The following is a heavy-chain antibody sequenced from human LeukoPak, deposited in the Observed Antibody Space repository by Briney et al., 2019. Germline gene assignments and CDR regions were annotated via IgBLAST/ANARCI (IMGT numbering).Heavy chain of an antibody. Sequence: GRSLRLSCAASGFTFSSYSMNWVRQAPGKGLEWVSSISSSSSYIYYADSVKGRFTISRDNAKNSLYLQMNSLRAEDTAVYYCARDHYGSGSGGSDYWGQGTLVTVSS. J-gene: IGHJ4*02. CDR2: ISSSSSYI. CDR3: ARDHYGSGSGGSDY. CDR1: GFTFSSYS. V-gene: IGHV3-21*01. D-gene: IGHD3-10*01.